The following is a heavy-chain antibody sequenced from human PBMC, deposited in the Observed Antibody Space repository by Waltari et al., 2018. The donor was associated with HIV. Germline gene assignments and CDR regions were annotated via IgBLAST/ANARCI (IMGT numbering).Heavy chain of an antibody. Sequence: QLQLQESGPGLVKPLETLSLTCTVSGGSIRGRFSFWGWIRQPPGKGLQWIGNLYYSGSTYYNPSLKGRVTITEDTSKNHFSLRLTSVTAADTAIYYCVAGPDSANSYFPSGGCFWGQGSLVSVSS. CDR3: VAGPDSANSYFPSGGCF. J-gene: IGHJ4*02. CDR1: GGSIRGRFSF. V-gene: IGHV4-39*02. D-gene: IGHD3-16*01. CDR2: LYYSGST.